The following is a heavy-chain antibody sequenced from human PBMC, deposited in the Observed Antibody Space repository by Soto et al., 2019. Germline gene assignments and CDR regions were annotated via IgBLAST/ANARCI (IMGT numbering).Heavy chain of an antibody. D-gene: IGHD3-9*01. CDR1: GFTFSSYG. Sequence: GGSLRLSCAASGFTFSSYGMHWVRQAPGKGLEWVAVIWYDGSNKYYADSVKGRFTISRDNSKNTLYLQMNSLRAEDTAVYYCARGSHFDWLYPSDYWGQGTLVTVSS. CDR2: IWYDGSNK. CDR3: ARGSHFDWLYPSDY. J-gene: IGHJ4*02. V-gene: IGHV3-33*01.